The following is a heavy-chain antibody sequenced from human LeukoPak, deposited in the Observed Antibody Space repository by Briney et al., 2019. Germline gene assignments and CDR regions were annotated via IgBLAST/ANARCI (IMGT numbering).Heavy chain of an antibody. Sequence: HPGRSLRLSCAASGFTFNTHGMHWVRQAPGKGLQWVALITSDGSNKYYADSVKGRFTISRDNSKNTLYMEMNGLRAEDTAVYYCAKRGFCSGGSCYSYNMRIWGQGTTVTVSS. J-gene: IGHJ6*02. D-gene: IGHD2-15*01. CDR2: ITSDGSNK. CDR1: GFTFNTHG. CDR3: AKRGFCSGGSCYSYNMRI. V-gene: IGHV3-30*18.